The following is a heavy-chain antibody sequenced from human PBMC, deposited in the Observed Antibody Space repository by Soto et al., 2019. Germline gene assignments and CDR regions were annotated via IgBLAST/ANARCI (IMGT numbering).Heavy chain of an antibody. CDR1: GFNFRDSA. D-gene: IGHD5-18*01. CDR2: IRNKTNNYAT. J-gene: IGHJ4*02. CDR3: TSRRDWTAVGPLDY. Sequence: PGGSLRLSCAASGFNFRDSAMHWVRQASGKGLEWVGRIRNKTNNYATAFNAPVKGRFTISRDDSKNMVYLQMNSLKLDDTAVYYCTSRRDWTAVGPLDYWGQGT. V-gene: IGHV3-73*01.